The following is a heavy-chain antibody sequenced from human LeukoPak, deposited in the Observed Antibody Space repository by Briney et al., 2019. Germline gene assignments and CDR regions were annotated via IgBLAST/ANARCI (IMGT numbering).Heavy chain of an antibody. D-gene: IGHD6-19*01. CDR3: ARHFRPDSSGWYGLDY. J-gene: IGHJ4*02. CDR1: GGSINNYY. Sequence: PSESLSLTCTVSGGSINNYYWSWIRQPPGKSLEWIGYIFYSGSTNYNPSLKSRVTMSVDTSKNQFSLKLSSVTAADTAVYYCARHFRPDSSGWYGLDYWGQGTLVTVSS. V-gene: IGHV4-59*08. CDR2: IFYSGST.